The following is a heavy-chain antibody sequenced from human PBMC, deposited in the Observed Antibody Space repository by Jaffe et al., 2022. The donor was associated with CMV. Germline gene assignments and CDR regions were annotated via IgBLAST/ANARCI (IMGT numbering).Heavy chain of an antibody. V-gene: IGHV2-5*01. CDR1: GFSLSTSGVG. CDR3: AHRRVAARVFDY. Sequence: QITLKESGPTLVKPTQTLTLTCTFSGFSLSTSGVGVGWIRQPPGKALEWLALIYWNDDKRYSPSLKSRLTITKDTSKNQVVLTMTNMDPVDTATYYCAHRRVAARVFDYWGQGTLVTVSS. CDR2: IYWNDDK. D-gene: IGHD6-6*01. J-gene: IGHJ4*02.